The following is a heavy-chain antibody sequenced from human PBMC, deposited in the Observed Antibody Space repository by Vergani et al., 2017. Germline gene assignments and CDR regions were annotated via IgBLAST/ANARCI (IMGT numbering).Heavy chain of an antibody. Sequence: EVQLVESGGGLVKPGGSLRLSCAASGFTFSSYSMNWVRQAPGKGLEWVSSISSSSSYIYYADSAKGRFTISRDNAKNSLYLQMNSLRAEDTAVYYCARDGRWLNAFDIWGQGTMVTVSS. V-gene: IGHV3-21*01. D-gene: IGHD3-22*01. J-gene: IGHJ3*02. CDR2: ISSSSSYI. CDR1: GFTFSSYS. CDR3: ARDGRWLNAFDI.